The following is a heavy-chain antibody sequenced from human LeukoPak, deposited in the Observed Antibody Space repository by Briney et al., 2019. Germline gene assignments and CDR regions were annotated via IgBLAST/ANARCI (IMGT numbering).Heavy chain of an antibody. CDR1: EFTFSSYW. CDR3: ARATSYSYGMDV. D-gene: IGHD2-21*01. CDR2: INSDGSRI. J-gene: IGHJ6*02. Sequence: GGSLRLSCAASEFTFSSYWMHWVRQAPGKGLMWVSRINSDGSRINYADSAKGRFTISRDNAKNTLYLQMNSLRDEDTAVYYCARATSYSYGMDVWGQGTTVTVSS. V-gene: IGHV3-74*01.